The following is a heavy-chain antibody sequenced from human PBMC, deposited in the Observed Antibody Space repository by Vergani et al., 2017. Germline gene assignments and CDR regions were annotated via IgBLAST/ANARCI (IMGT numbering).Heavy chain of an antibody. J-gene: IGHJ4*02. V-gene: IGHV4-38-2*02. CDR3: ARMGGYDEGDAFRIGYFDS. Sequence: QLQLQQSGPGLVKPSETLFLTCTVSGDSISSGNNWGWIRQPPGKGLEWISSVSHSGDTYFNPSLKGRVSISMDTSKNYFFLTLSSVTAADTAMYYCARMGGYDEGDAFRIGYFDSWGPGILVTVSS. CDR2: VSHSGDT. CDR1: GDSISSGNN. D-gene: IGHD3-22*01.